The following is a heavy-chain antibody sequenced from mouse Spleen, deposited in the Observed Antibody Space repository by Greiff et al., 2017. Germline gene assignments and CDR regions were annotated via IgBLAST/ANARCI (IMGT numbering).Heavy chain of an antibody. V-gene: IGHV14-4*01. Sequence: VQLQQSGAELVRPGASVKLSCTASGFTIKDDYMHWVKQRPEQGLEWIGWIDPENGDTEYASKFQGKATITADTSSNTANLQLRRLKCEDTAENYCIPYDYGGYWGQGTTGTVSS. D-gene: IGHD2-4*01. CDR1: GFTIKDDY. J-gene: IGHJ2*01. CDR3: IPYDYGGY. CDR2: IDPENGDT.